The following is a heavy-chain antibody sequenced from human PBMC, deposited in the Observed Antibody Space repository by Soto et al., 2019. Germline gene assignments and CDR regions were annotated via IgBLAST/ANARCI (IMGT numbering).Heavy chain of an antibody. V-gene: IGHV4-34*01. J-gene: IGHJ5*02. CDR1: GGSFSGYY. Sequence: SETLSLTCAVYGGSFSGYYWSWIRQPPGKGLEWIGEINHSGSTNYNPSLKSRVTISVDTSKNQFSLKLSSVTAADTAVYYCATSTYYDFWSGYLGFDPWGQGPLVTVSS. CDR3: ATSTYYDFWSGYLGFDP. D-gene: IGHD3-3*01. CDR2: INHSGST.